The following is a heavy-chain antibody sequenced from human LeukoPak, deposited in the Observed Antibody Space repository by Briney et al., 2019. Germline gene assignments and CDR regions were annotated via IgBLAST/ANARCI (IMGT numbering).Heavy chain of an antibody. Sequence: GASVKVPCTSSGYTLTAYYIHWVRQAPGQGLEWLGWMNPHSGGTNYAQNFRGRFTMSSDTSANTAFMELAGLTSDDTALYFCARALRTISGMDVWGQGTAIIVS. CDR1: GYTLTAYY. CDR3: ARALRTISGMDV. CDR2: MNPHSGGT. V-gene: IGHV1-2*02. D-gene: IGHD2-2*01. J-gene: IGHJ6*02.